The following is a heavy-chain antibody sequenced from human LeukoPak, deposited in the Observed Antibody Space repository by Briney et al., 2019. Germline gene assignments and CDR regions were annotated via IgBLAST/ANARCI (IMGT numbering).Heavy chain of an antibody. V-gene: IGHV3-74*01. D-gene: IGHD6-19*01. CDR1: GFTFSKYW. CDR3: ETKQWLAPPPDS. Sequence: PGGSLRLSCAASGFTFSKYWMLWVRHAPGKGLESVSRINTDGTVTTYADSVKGRFTVSRDNADNTMFLQMNSVRDEDTAVYYCETKQWLAPPPDSWGQGTPVTVSS. CDR2: INTDGTVT. J-gene: IGHJ4*02.